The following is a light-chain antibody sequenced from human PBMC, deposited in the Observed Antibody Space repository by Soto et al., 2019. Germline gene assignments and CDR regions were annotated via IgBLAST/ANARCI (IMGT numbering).Light chain of an antibody. Sequence: QSALTQPPSASGSPGQSVTISCTGTSSDVGGYNYVSWYQQHPGKAPKLMIYEVSKRPSGVPDRFSASKSGNTASLTGSGLQAEEEADYYCSSYAGSSNLVFGGGTKLTVL. CDR1: SSDVGGYNY. CDR3: SSYAGSSNLV. V-gene: IGLV2-8*01. CDR2: EVS. J-gene: IGLJ2*01.